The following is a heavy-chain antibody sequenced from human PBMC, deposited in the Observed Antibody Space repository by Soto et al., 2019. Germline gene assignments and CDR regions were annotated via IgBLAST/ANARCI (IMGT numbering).Heavy chain of an antibody. D-gene: IGHD1-26*01. J-gene: IGHJ6*02. CDR3: AREARGSVRFGSYYGYYYYGMDV. CDR1: GYTFTNYG. V-gene: IGHV1-18*01. CDR2: ISAYNGNT. Sequence: ASVKVSCKASGYTFTNYGISWVRQAPGQGLERMGRISAYNGNTNYAQKLQGRVTMTTDTSTSTAYMELRSLRSDDTAVYYCAREARGSVRFGSYYGYYYYGMDVWGQGTTVTVSS.